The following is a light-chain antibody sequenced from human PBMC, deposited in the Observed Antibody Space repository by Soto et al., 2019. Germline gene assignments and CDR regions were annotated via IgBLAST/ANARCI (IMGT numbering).Light chain of an antibody. CDR2: LNSDGSH. CDR3: QTWDSGIQV. J-gene: IGLJ3*02. Sequence: QSVLTQSSSASASLGASVKLTCTLSSGHSSYAIAWHQQQPEKGPRYLMKLNSDGSHSRGDGIPDRFSGSSSGAERYLTISSLQSDDEADYYCQTWDSGIQVFGGGTKVTVL. CDR1: SGHSSYA. V-gene: IGLV4-69*01.